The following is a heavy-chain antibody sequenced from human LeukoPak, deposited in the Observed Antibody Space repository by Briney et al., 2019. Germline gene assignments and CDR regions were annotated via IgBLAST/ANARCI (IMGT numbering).Heavy chain of an antibody. Sequence: GRSLRLSCTASGFTFSTYAMHWVRQAPGKGLEWVALISYDGSNKYYGDSVKGRFTISRDNSKNTLYLQMNSLRAEDTAVYYCATLHNYYDSSGYSNWGQGTLVTVSS. CDR2: ISYDGSNK. CDR3: ATLHNYYDSSGYSN. J-gene: IGHJ4*02. CDR1: GFTFSTYA. D-gene: IGHD3-22*01. V-gene: IGHV3-30-3*01.